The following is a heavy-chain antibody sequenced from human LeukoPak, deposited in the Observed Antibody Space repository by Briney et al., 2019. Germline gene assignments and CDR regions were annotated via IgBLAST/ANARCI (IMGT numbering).Heavy chain of an antibody. V-gene: IGHV3-21*01. J-gene: IGHJ4*02. CDR3: ARGKGSVFDY. CDR1: GFTFSSHS. Sequence: PGRSLRLSCAASGFTFSSHSMNWVRQAPGKGLEWVSSISSSSSYIYYADSVKGRLTISRDNAKNSLYLQINSLRAEDTAVYYCARGKGSVFDYWGQGTLVTVSS. CDR2: ISSSSSYI.